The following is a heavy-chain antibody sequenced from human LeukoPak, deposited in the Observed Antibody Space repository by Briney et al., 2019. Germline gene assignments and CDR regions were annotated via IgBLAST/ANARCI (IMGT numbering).Heavy chain of an antibody. CDR2: ISGSGGST. CDR3: ASYGSGTFYGMDV. V-gene: IGHV3-23*01. J-gene: IGHJ6*02. D-gene: IGHD3-10*01. Sequence: GGSLRLSCAASGFTFSSYAMSWVRQAPGKGLEWVSAISGSGGSTYYADSVKGRFTISRDNSKNTLYLQMNNLRAEDTAVYYCASYGSGTFYGMDVWGQGTTVTVSS. CDR1: GFTFSSYA.